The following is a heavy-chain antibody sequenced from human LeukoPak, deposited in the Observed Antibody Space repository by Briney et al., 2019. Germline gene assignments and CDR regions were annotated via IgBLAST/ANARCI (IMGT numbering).Heavy chain of an antibody. CDR3: ARPTSTTSNDGFDI. CDR1: GFTFSSYV. D-gene: IGHD2-2*01. V-gene: IGHV3-23*01. Sequence: GGSLRLSCAASGFTFSSYVMSWVRQAPGKGLEWVSAITGSGGGTNYADSVKGRFTISRDNARNSLFLQMNSLRAEDTAIYYCARPTSTTSNDGFDIWGRGTMVTVSS. CDR2: ITGSGGGT. J-gene: IGHJ3*02.